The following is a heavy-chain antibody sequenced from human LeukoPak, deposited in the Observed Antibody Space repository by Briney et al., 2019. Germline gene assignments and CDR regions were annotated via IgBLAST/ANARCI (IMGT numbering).Heavy chain of an antibody. CDR1: GFTFSSYS. V-gene: IGHV3-23*01. Sequence: SGGSLRLSCAASGFTFSSYSMNWVRQAPGKGLEWVSTISGGGATYYADSVKGRFTISRDNSKNTLYLQMNTLRAEDTALYYCAKGGNSWPLSFDYWGQGTLVTVSS. CDR3: AKGGNSWPLSFDY. CDR2: ISGGGAT. J-gene: IGHJ4*02. D-gene: IGHD4-11*01.